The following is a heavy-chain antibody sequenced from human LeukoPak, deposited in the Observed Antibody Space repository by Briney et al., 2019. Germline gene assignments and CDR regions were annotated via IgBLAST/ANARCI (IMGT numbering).Heavy chain of an antibody. CDR2: IKQDGSEK. CDR3: ARGYVSPDAFDV. Sequence: QAGGSLRLSCATSGFTFSSYWMSWVRQAPGNGLEWVANIKQDGSEKYYVDSVKGRFTISRDNAKNSLYLQMNSLRVEDTAVYYCARGYVSPDAFDVWGQGTMVTVSS. D-gene: IGHD3-16*01. J-gene: IGHJ3*01. CDR1: GFTFSSYW. V-gene: IGHV3-7*03.